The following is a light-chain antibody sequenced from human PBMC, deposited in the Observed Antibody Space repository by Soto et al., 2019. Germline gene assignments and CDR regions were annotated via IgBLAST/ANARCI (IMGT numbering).Light chain of an antibody. CDR1: LSISSY. Sequence: EFALSPSPANRSLSPGESVTLSCRASLSISSYSAWYQQKPGQXPXXLMFRTSSRATGFPARFSGGASGTVSTLAISIQAPEYSALYYCQHYVSPGTFGHGTKVDIK. V-gene: IGKV3-20*01. J-gene: IGKJ1*01. CDR2: RTS. CDR3: QHYVSPGT.